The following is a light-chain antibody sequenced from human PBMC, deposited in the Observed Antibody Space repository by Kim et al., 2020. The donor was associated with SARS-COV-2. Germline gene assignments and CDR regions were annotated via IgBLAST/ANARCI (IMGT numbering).Light chain of an antibody. CDR1: QGISTS. CDR3: QQHEAYPWT. Sequence: DIQLTQSPSTLSASVGDRVTITCRASQGISTSLAWYQQKPGKAPKLLIYKASNVESGVPPRFRGSGSGTEFTLTVSSLQPDDFATYYCQQHEAYPWTFGQGTKVDIK. J-gene: IGKJ1*01. CDR2: KAS. V-gene: IGKV1-5*03.